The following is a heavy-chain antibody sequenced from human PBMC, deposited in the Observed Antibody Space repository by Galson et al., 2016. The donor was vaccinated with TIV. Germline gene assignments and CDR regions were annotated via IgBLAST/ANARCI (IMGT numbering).Heavy chain of an antibody. Sequence: SVKVSCKASGDTFKTYTISWVRQAPGQGLEWMGGIIPIHGLSNHAQKFQDRVTITADESTTTVYMTLSSLRSEDTAVYYCARDKSGFDTVDHFYYYVEVWGKGTTVTVSS. CDR3: ARDKSGFDTVDHFYYYVEV. CDR2: IIPIHGLS. CDR1: GDTFKTYT. V-gene: IGHV1-69*10. D-gene: IGHD1-26*01. J-gene: IGHJ6*03.